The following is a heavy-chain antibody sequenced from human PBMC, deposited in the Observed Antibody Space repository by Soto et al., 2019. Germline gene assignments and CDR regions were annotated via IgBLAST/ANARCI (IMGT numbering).Heavy chain of an antibody. CDR3: ARESGGATATLDYYYFYMDV. V-gene: IGHV1-2*02. CDR2: INPNGGVT. J-gene: IGHJ6*03. CDR1: GDSFNDYY. Sequence: QVQLVQSGAEVRKPGASVTVSCRSSGDSFNDYYIHWVRQAPGQGFEWMGWINPNGGVTKYAQKFQGGVSMTRDTSIRTVYRQLSRLRSDDTAVYYWARESGGATATLDYYYFYMDVWGTGTTVTVSS. D-gene: IGHD5-12*01.